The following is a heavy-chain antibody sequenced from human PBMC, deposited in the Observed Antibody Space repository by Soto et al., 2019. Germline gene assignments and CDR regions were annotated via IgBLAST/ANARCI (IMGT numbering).Heavy chain of an antibody. CDR1: GGSFSGYY. D-gene: IGHD3-22*01. J-gene: IGHJ4*02. CDR2: INHSGST. Sequence: QVQLQQWGAGLLKPSETLSLTCAVYGGSFSGYYWSWIRQPPGKGLEWIGEINHSGSTNYNPSLKSRVTLSVDTSKNPFPLKLSSVTAADTAVYYCARGASGYYDSTGYYSPYYFDYWGQGTLVTVSS. V-gene: IGHV4-34*01. CDR3: ARGASGYYDSTGYYSPYYFDY.